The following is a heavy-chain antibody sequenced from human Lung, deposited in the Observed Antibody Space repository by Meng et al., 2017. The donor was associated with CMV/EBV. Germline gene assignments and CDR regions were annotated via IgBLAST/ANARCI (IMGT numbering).Heavy chain of an antibody. CDR3: ARDLLGTRDYFDS. V-gene: IGHV3-21*01. D-gene: IGHD7-27*01. CDR1: GFTFSSYA. J-gene: IGHJ4*02. CDR2: ISSSSTFK. Sequence: GGSXRLSCAASGFTFSSYAMNWVCQAPGKGLEWVSSISSSSTFKHYADSMKGRFTISRDNTKNSLYLQMSGLRAEDTALYYCARDLLGTRDYFDSWGQGTLVTVSS.